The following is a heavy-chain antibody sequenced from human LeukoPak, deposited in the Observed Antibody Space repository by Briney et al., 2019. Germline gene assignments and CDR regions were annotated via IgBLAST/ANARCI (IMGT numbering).Heavy chain of an antibody. Sequence: GGSLRLSCEAFGFTVSNNYMSWVRQAPGKGLEWVSVIYSGGKTYYADSVKGRFTISRDNSKNTLYLQMSSLRAEDTAVYYCAIKRDSNWFDPWGQGTRVTVSS. J-gene: IGHJ5*02. CDR3: AIKRDSNWFDP. CDR2: IYSGGKT. CDR1: GFTVSNNY. V-gene: IGHV3-66*01.